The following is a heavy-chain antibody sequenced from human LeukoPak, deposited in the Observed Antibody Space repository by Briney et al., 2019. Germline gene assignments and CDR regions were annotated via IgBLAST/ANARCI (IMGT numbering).Heavy chain of an antibody. D-gene: IGHD1-7*01. CDR3: ARRWNYGRNYYIDV. J-gene: IGHJ6*03. CDR2: INDSGTI. V-gene: IGHV4-34*01. Sequence: PSETLSLTCAVHGGSFSNYYWSWIRQSPGKGLEWIGEINDSGTISYNPSLMSRVTISVDKSKNQFSLKLSSVTAADTAVYYCARRWNYGRNYYIDVWGKGATVSVSS. CDR1: GGSFSNYY.